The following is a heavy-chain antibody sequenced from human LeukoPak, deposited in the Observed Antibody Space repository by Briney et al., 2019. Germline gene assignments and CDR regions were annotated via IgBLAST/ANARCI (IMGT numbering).Heavy chain of an antibody. CDR1: GFTVSSNY. J-gene: IGHJ4*02. D-gene: IGHD2/OR15-2a*01. CDR2: IYSGGST. V-gene: IGHV3-53*01. CDR3: ANGGSMAHEKIHN. Sequence: GGSLRLSCAASGFTVSSNYMSWVRQAPGKGLEWVSVIYSGGSTYYADSVKGRFTISRDNSKNTLYLQMNSLRAEDTAVYHCANGGSMAHEKIHNWGQGTLVTVSS.